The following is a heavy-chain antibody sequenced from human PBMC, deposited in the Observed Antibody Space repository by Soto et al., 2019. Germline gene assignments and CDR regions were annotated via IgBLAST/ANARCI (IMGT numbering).Heavy chain of an antibody. D-gene: IGHD3-22*01. CDR3: ARAPSSGYYYFDY. CDR2: ISYDGSNK. CDR1: GFTFSGSA. Sequence: QVQLVESGGGVVQPGRFLRLSCAASGFTFSGSAMHWVRQAPGKGLEWVAVISYDGSNKYYADSVKGRFTISRDNSKNTLSLQMHSLRAEDTALYYCARAPSSGYYYFDYWGQGTLVTVSS. V-gene: IGHV3-30-3*01. J-gene: IGHJ4*02.